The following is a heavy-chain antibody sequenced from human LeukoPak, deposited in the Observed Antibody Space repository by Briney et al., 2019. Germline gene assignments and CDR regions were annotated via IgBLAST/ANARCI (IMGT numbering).Heavy chain of an antibody. D-gene: IGHD3-22*01. J-gene: IGHJ5*02. V-gene: IGHV3-74*01. CDR2: INPDGSTT. Sequence: GGSLRLSCEASFLTFSAYGMHWVRQAPGKGLEWVSRINPDGSTTTYADSVKGRFTISRDNAKNTVYLQMNSLRAEDTAVYYCARVLSGSWDWFDPWGQGTLVTVSS. CDR1: FLTFSAYG. CDR3: ARVLSGSWDWFDP.